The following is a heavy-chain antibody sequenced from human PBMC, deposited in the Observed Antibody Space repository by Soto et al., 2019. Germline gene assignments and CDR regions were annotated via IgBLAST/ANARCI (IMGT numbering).Heavy chain of an antibody. CDR3: ASHQYCGSGTCYWDPDALDI. D-gene: IGHD2-15*01. J-gene: IGHJ3*02. CDR2: VRYGGST. CDR1: GGSITSGGFY. V-gene: IGHV4-31*03. Sequence: QVQLQQSGPGLVKPSQTLSLTCTVSGGSITSGGFYWSWIRQHPGEGLEWIGYVRYGGSTYYNPSLKSRLTISLDTSKNQFSLNLSSVTAADTAVYYCASHQYCGSGTCYWDPDALDIWGQGTMVTVSS.